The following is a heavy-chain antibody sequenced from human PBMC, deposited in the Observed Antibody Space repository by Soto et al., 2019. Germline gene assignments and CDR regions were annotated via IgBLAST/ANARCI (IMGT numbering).Heavy chain of an antibody. CDR2: ISAYNGNT. J-gene: IGHJ5*02. CDR3: ARSGPSWPFSKTYNWFDP. V-gene: IGHV1-18*01. D-gene: IGHD2-2*01. CDR1: GYTFTSYS. Sequence: GASVKVSCTASGYTFTSYSISWVRQAPGQGLEWMGWISAYNGNTNYAQKLQGRVTMTTDTSTSTAYMELRSLRSDDTAVYYCARSGPSWPFSKTYNWFDPWGQGTLVTVSS.